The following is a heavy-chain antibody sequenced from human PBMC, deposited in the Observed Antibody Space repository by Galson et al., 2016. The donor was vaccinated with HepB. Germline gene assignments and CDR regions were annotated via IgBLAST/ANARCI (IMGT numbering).Heavy chain of an antibody. D-gene: IGHD3-3*01. CDR1: GFTFSDFY. V-gene: IGHV3-11*06. CDR2: IRTTGSFT. CDR3: TRDPRLGDF. Sequence: SLRLSCAGSGFTFSDFYMTWIRQAPGKGLEFLSYIRTTGSFTTYAASVRGRFTISRDNAKNSVYLQMNNLRTDDTAVYYCTRDPRLGDFWGQGTLFTVSS. J-gene: IGHJ4*02.